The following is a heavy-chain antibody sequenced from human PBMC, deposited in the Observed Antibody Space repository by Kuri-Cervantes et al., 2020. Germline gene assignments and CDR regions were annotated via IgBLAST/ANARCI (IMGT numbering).Heavy chain of an antibody. V-gene: IGHV3-23*01. D-gene: IGHD5-18*01. CDR1: GFIFSTYA. CDR2: ITGRGDST. CDR3: ARGLGYSYGSYYYYMDV. Sequence: GGSLRLSCAASGFIFSTYAITWVRQAPGKGLQCVSSITGRGDSTYYSDSVKGRFTISRDNSKNTVYLQMNTLRAEDRAVYYCARGLGYSYGSYYYYMDVWGKGTTVTVSS. J-gene: IGHJ6*03.